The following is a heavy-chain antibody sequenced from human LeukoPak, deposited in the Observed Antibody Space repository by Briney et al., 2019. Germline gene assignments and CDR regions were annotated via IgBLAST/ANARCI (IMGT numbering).Heavy chain of an antibody. Sequence: SETLSLTCTLIGGSITSGGYSWSWIRQPPGKGLEWIGYIYESGTTYYNPSLKSRFTISLDGSNNLFSLRLRSVTAADTAVYYCARINHYDSRGFDYWGQGTLVTVSS. D-gene: IGHD3-22*01. CDR1: GGSITSGGYS. J-gene: IGHJ4*02. V-gene: IGHV4-30-2*01. CDR3: ARINHYDSRGFDY. CDR2: IYESGTT.